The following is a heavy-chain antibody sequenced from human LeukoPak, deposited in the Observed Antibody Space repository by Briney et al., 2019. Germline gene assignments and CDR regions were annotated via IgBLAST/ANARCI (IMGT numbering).Heavy chain of an antibody. Sequence: GASVKVSCKASGYTFTGYYMHWVRQAPGQGLEWMGWINPNSGGTNYAQKFQGRVTMTRDTSISTAYMELSRLRSDDTAVYCCARGENGDYYYYYGMDVWGQGTTVTVSS. D-gene: IGHD4-17*01. CDR1: GYTFTGYY. V-gene: IGHV1-2*02. CDR3: ARGENGDYYYYYGMDV. CDR2: INPNSGGT. J-gene: IGHJ6*02.